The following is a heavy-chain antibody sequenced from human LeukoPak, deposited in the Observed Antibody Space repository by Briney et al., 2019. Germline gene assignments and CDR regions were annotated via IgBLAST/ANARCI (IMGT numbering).Heavy chain of an antibody. CDR3: AREAPSSWYRDYYYYMDV. J-gene: IGHJ6*03. Sequence: PSETLSLTCAVYGGSFSGYYWSWIRQPPGKGLEWIGEINHSGSTNYNPSLKSRVTISVDTSKNQFSLKLSSATAADTAVYYCAREAPSSWYRDYYYYMDVWGKGTTVTVSS. V-gene: IGHV4-34*01. CDR1: GGSFSGYY. CDR2: INHSGST. D-gene: IGHD6-13*01.